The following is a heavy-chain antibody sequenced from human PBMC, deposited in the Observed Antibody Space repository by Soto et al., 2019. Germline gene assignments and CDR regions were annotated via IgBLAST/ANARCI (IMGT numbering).Heavy chain of an antibody. Sequence: QVQLQESGPGLVKPSQTLSLTCTVSGGSISSGGYYWSWIRQHPGKGLEWIGYIYYSGSTYYNPSLKRRVTISVDTSKNQFSLKLSSVTAADTAVYYCARGDNWSHPYGMDVWGQGTTVTVSS. J-gene: IGHJ6*02. V-gene: IGHV4-31*03. D-gene: IGHD1-20*01. CDR2: IYYSGST. CDR3: ARGDNWSHPYGMDV. CDR1: GGSISSGGYY.